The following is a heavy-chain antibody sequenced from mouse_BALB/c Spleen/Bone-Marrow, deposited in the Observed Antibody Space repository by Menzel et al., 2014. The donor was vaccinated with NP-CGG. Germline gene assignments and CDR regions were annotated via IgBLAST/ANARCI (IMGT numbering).Heavy chain of an antibody. D-gene: IGHD1-1*01. V-gene: IGHV1S81*02. CDR2: INPSNGRT. CDR1: GYTFTSYW. Sequence: VQLVESGAELVKPGASVKLSCKASGYTFTSYWMHWVKQRPGQGLEWIGEINPSNGRTNYNEKFKSKATLTVDKSSSTAYMQLSSLTSEDSAVYYCARRTTTVVATDYWGLGTTLTVSS. CDR3: ARRTTTVVATDY. J-gene: IGHJ2*01.